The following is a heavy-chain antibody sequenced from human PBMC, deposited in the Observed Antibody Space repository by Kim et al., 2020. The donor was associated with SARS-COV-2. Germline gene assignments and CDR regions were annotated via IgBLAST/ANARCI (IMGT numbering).Heavy chain of an antibody. CDR1: GFTFSSYE. J-gene: IGHJ6*02. V-gene: IGHV3-48*03. Sequence: GGSLRLSCAASGFTFSSYEMNWVRQAPGKGLEWVSYISSSGSTIYYADSVKGRFTISRDNAKNSLYLQMNSLRAEDTAVYYCASLYSDYGDLDPYYYYGMDVWGQGTTVTVSS. CDR3: ASLYSDYGDLDPYYYYGMDV. CDR2: ISSSGSTI. D-gene: IGHD4-17*01.